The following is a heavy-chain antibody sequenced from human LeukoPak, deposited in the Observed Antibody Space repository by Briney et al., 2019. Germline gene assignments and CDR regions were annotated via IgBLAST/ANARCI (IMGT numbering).Heavy chain of an antibody. CDR3: AQLGPDPYDNYGMDV. V-gene: IGHV3-48*03. D-gene: IGHD7-27*01. CDR2: ISSSGSTI. CDR1: GFTFSSYE. Sequence: GRSLRLSCAASGFTFSSYEMNWVRQAPGKGLEWVSYISSSGSTIYYADSVKGRFTISRDNAKNSLYLQMNSLRAEDTAVYYCAQLGPDPYDNYGMDVWGKGTTVTVSS. J-gene: IGHJ6*04.